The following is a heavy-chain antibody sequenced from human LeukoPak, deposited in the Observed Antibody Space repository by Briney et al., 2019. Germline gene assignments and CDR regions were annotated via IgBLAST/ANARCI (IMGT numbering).Heavy chain of an antibody. J-gene: IGHJ6*03. CDR3: ARVGDLFRAHRVRGLSPDFYYMDV. CDR2: VNYSGST. D-gene: IGHD3-10*01. Sequence: GSLRLSCVASGFTLSSSWMSWVRQAPGKGLEWIGEVNYSGSTNYNPSLKSRVIISVDTSKNQFSLKLSSVTAADTGVYYCARVGDLFRAHRVRGLSPDFYYMDVWGKGTTVTVSS. CDR1: GFTLSSSW. V-gene: IGHV4-34*01.